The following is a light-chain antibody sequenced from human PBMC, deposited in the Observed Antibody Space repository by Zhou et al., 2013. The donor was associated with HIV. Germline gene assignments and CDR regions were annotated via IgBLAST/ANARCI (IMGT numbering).Light chain of an antibody. CDR2: GAS. J-gene: IGKJ5*01. V-gene: IGKV3-15*01. CDR3: QQYHKWPPIT. CDR1: QSVGSD. Sequence: EIMMTQSPATLSMSPGEEATLSCRASQSVGSDLAWYQQKPGHTPRLLIYGASTRATDIPARFSGSGSGTDFTLTISGMQSEDFAVYYCQQYHKWPPITFGQGTRLEIK.